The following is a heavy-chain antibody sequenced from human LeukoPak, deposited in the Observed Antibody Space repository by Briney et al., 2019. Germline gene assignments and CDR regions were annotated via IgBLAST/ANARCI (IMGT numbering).Heavy chain of an antibody. J-gene: IGHJ6*02. CDR3: ARVVGQWFGYGMDV. D-gene: IGHD3-10*01. Sequence: GGSLRLSCAASGFTFSSYWMSWVRQAPGKGLEWLANIKQDGSEKYYVDSVKGRFTISRDNAKNSLYLQMNSLRAEDTAVYYCARVVGQWFGYGMDVWGQGTTVTVSS. CDR2: IKQDGSEK. CDR1: GFTFSSYW. V-gene: IGHV3-7*03.